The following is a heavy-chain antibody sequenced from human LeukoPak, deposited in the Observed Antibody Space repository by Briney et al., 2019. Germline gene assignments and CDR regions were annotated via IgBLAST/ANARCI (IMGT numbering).Heavy chain of an antibody. Sequence: SSETLSLTCTVSGGSISSYYWSWIRQPPGKGLEWIGYIYYSGSTNYNPSLKSRVTISVDTSKNQFSLKLSSVTAADTAVYYCARGSYCSSTSCYDYWGQGTLVTVSS. D-gene: IGHD2-2*01. CDR1: GGSISSYY. CDR3: ARGSYCSSTSCYDY. J-gene: IGHJ4*02. V-gene: IGHV4-59*12. CDR2: IYYSGST.